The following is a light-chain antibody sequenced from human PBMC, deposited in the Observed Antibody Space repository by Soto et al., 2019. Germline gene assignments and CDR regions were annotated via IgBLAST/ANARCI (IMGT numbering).Light chain of an antibody. J-gene: IGLJ3*02. CDR1: SSNIGGTNY. CDR2: SNN. V-gene: IGLV1-47*02. CDR3: QTFDSSLTISWV. Sequence: QSVLTQPPSASGTPGQKVFISCSGSSSNIGGTNYAYWYQQLPGAAPKLLMHSNNLRPSGVPERISGSKFGTAASLAISGLRSEDEADYYCQTFDSSLTISWVFGGGTQLTVL.